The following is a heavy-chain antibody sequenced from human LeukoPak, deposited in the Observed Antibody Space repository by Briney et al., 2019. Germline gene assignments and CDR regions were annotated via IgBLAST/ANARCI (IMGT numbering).Heavy chain of an antibody. Sequence: SETLSLTCTVSGGSISSYYWSWIRQPPGKGLEWIGEINHSGSTNYNPSLKSRVTISVDTSKNQFSLKLSSVTAADTAVYYCARANSLEYSSSSVLDYWGQGTLVTVSS. V-gene: IGHV4-34*01. D-gene: IGHD6-6*01. J-gene: IGHJ4*02. CDR1: GGSISSYY. CDR3: ARANSLEYSSSSVLDY. CDR2: INHSGST.